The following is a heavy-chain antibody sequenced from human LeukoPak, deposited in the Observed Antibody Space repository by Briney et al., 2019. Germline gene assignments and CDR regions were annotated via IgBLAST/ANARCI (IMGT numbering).Heavy chain of an antibody. Sequence: GGSLRLSCAASGFTFDDYAMHWVRQAPGKGLEWVSGISWNSGSIGYADSVKGRFTISRDNAKNSLYLQMNSLRVEDTALYYCAKGSGVAVAGTFPYFDYWGQGTLVTVSS. D-gene: IGHD6-19*01. J-gene: IGHJ4*02. CDR1: GFTFDDYA. CDR3: AKGSGVAVAGTFPYFDY. V-gene: IGHV3-9*01. CDR2: ISWNSGSI.